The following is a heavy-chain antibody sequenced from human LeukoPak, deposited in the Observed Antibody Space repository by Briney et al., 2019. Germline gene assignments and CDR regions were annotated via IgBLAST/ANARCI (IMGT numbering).Heavy chain of an antibody. D-gene: IGHD3-16*01. CDR2: INPSGGST. J-gene: IGHJ6*02. Sequence: ASVKVSCKASGYTFTSYYMHWVRQAPGQGLEWMGIINPSGGSTSYAQKFQGRVTMTRDTSTSTVYMELSSLRSEDTAVYYCATPLPFGYYYYGMDVWGQGTTVTVSS. CDR3: ATPLPFGYYYYGMDV. V-gene: IGHV1-46*01. CDR1: GYTFTSYY.